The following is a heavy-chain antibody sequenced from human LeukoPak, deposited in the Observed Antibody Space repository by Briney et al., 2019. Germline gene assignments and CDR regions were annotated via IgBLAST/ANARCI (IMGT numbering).Heavy chain of an antibody. Sequence: GGSLRLSCAASGFTFSSYAMSWVRQAPGKGLEWVSAISGSGGSTYYADSVKGRFTISRDNSKNTLYLQMNSLRAEDTAVYYCAKDLNSGSYYVGYGDYSDFWGQGTLVTVSS. V-gene: IGHV3-23*01. J-gene: IGHJ4*02. CDR2: ISGSGGST. CDR1: GFTFSSYA. CDR3: AKDLNSGSYYVGYGDYSDF. D-gene: IGHD1-26*01.